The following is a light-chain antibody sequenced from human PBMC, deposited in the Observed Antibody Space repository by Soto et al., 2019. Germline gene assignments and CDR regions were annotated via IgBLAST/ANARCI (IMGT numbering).Light chain of an antibody. J-gene: IGLJ3*02. V-gene: IGLV1-44*01. Sequence: QPVLTQLPSASGTPGQRVTISCSGVSSNIGSNAVNWYQQFPGAAPQLLIYTNSQRPSGVPDRFSGSKSGTSASLAITGLQSEDEADYHCAAWDDSLNALVFGGGTQLTVL. CDR2: TNS. CDR3: AAWDDSLNALV. CDR1: SSNIGSNA.